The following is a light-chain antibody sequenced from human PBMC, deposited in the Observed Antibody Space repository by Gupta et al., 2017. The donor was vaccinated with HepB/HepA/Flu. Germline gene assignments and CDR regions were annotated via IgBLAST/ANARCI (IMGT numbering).Light chain of an antibody. Sequence: DIVMTQFPDSLAVSLGERATINCKSSQSVLHFSENRNFLGWYQQKPGQPPKLLLSWASTREPGVPDRFSGSGSGTXFTLTIXRLQAEDVAVYYCHQYYGRPFTFGXGTKVNVK. CDR1: QSVLHFSENRNF. J-gene: IGKJ3*01. CDR3: HQYYGRPFT. V-gene: IGKV4-1*01. CDR2: WAS.